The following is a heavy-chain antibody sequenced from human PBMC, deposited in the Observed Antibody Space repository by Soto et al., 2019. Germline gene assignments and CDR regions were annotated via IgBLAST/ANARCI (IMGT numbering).Heavy chain of an antibody. CDR3: ARFYRVAAALKNYYFDY. CDR1: GGSFSGYY. D-gene: IGHD6-13*01. CDR2: INHSGST. Sequence: PSETLSLTCAVYGGSFSGYYWSWIRQPPGKGLEWIGEINHSGSTNYNPSLKSRVTISVDTSKNQFSLKLSSVTAADTAVYYCARFYRVAAALKNYYFDYWGQGTLVTVSS. V-gene: IGHV4-34*01. J-gene: IGHJ4*02.